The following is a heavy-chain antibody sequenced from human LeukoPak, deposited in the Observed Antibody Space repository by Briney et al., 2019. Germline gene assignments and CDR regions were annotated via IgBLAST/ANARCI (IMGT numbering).Heavy chain of an antibody. CDR3: ARDRTGYHYYDSSGYFPTLDY. CDR2: ISAYNGNT. CDR1: GYTFTSYG. D-gene: IGHD3-22*01. Sequence: ASVKVSCKASGYTFTSYGISWVRQATGQGLEWRGWISAYNGNTNYAQKLQGRVTMTTDTSTSTAYMELRSLRSDDTAVYYCARDRTGYHYYDSSGYFPTLDYWGQGTLVTVSS. V-gene: IGHV1-18*01. J-gene: IGHJ4*02.